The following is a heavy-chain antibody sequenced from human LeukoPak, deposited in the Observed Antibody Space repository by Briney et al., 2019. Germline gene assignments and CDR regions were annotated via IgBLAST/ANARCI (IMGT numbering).Heavy chain of an antibody. V-gene: IGHV3-53*01. D-gene: IGHD6-19*01. CDR2: IYSGGST. J-gene: IGHJ4*02. CDR3: AISSGWYLGNFDY. CDR1: GFTASSNY. Sequence: GGSLRLSCAASGFTASSNYMSWVRQAAGKGLEWVSVIYSGGSTYYADSVKGRFTISRDNSKNTLYLRMNSLRAVDTAVYYCAISSGWYLGNFDYWGQGTLGTVSS.